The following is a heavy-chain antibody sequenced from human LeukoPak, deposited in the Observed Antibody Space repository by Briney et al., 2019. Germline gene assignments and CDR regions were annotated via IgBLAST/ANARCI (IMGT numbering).Heavy chain of an antibody. Sequence: GGSLRLSCAASGFTFSNYWMGWVRQAPGKGLEWVANIKQDGSEIYYVDSVKGRFTISRDTAKDSLYLQMNSLRAEDTAVYYCATIGIAAGSWGQGTLVTVSS. CDR3: ATIGIAAGS. D-gene: IGHD6-13*01. V-gene: IGHV3-7*01. CDR2: IKQDGSEI. CDR1: GFTFSNYW. J-gene: IGHJ5*02.